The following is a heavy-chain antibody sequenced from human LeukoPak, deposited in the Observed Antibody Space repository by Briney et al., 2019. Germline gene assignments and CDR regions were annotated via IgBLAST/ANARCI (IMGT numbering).Heavy chain of an antibody. CDR2: IKEDGSEK. V-gene: IGHV3-7*01. Sequence: GGSLRLSCAASGCTFSTYWMSWVRQAPGKGLEWVANIKEDGSEKYYVDSVKGRFTISRDNAKNSLYLQMNSLRAEDTAVYYCARQDIVERIAAAGIWGRIGKRGINFDYWGQGTLVTVSS. CDR1: GCTFSTYW. D-gene: IGHD6-13*01. J-gene: IGHJ4*02. CDR3: ARQDIVERIAAAGIWGRIGKRGINFDY.